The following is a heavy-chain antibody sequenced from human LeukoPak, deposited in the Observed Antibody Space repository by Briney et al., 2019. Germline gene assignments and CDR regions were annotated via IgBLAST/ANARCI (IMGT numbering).Heavy chain of an antibody. CDR3: TKDHTVGALA. Sequence: PGGSLRLACAASGFTFSSYAMHWGRQAPGKGLEWGAVISYDGSNKYYADSVKGRFTISRDNSKNTLYLQMNSLSAEDTAVYYCTKDHTVGALACGQGTLVTVSS. D-gene: IGHD3-16*01. CDR1: GFTFSSYA. V-gene: IGHV3-30*04. CDR2: ISYDGSNK. J-gene: IGHJ5*02.